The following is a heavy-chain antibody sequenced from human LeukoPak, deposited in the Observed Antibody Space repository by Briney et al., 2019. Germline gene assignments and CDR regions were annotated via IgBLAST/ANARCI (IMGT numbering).Heavy chain of an antibody. CDR2: IYYNGNT. Sequence: SETLSLTCTVSGGWGGDYYWSWIRQPPGKGLEWIGYIYYNGNTFYTPSLKSRVTISFDASKNQFSLKLTSVTAADTAVYYCARRVGYCNSNGCPPFDYWGQEPWSPSPQ. CDR1: GGWGGDYY. CDR3: ARRVGYCNSNGCPPFDY. J-gene: IGHJ4*01. D-gene: IGHD2/OR15-2a*01. V-gene: IGHV4-30-4*01.